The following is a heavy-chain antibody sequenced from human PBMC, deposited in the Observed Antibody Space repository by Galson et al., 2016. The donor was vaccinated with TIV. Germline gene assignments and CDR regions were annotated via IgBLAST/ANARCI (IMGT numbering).Heavy chain of an antibody. V-gene: IGHV1-69*13. CDR1: GDTFTSYP. D-gene: IGHD5-18*01. CDR3: ATDRNTALDTYHAYYGMDV. J-gene: IGHJ6*02. Sequence: SVKVSCKASGDTFTSYPFNWVRQAPGQGLEWMGGIIPLFGTANYAQKFQGRVTVTADESTSTVYLDLGSLKSEDTAIYYCATDRNTALDTYHAYYGMDVWGPGTTVTVSS. CDR2: IIPLFGTA.